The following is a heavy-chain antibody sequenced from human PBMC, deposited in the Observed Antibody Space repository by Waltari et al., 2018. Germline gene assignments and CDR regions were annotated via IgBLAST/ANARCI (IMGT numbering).Heavy chain of an antibody. J-gene: IGHJ6*02. CDR2: IIPMLNKS. CDR3: ARTLPPDNKSWHYYFGMDV. V-gene: IGHV1-69*05. D-gene: IGHD1-1*01. Sequence: QVQLVQSGAEAKKPGSSVKVSCKSSGGTFANYAISWVRQAPGQGVEWMGGIIPMLNKSNYAQKFKDRVTITKDESTTTAFMELSGLRFDDTAIYYCARTLPPDNKSWHYYFGMDVWGQGTTVTVSS. CDR1: GGTFANYA.